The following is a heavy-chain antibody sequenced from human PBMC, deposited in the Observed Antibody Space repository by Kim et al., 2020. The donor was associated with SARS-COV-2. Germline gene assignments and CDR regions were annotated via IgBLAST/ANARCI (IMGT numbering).Heavy chain of an antibody. CDR1: GFTFSGSA. V-gene: IGHV3-73*01. J-gene: IGHJ4*02. Sequence: GGSLRLSCAASGFTFSGSAMHWVRQASGKGLEWVGRIRSKANSYATAYAASVKGRFTISRDDSKNTAYLQMNSLKTEDTAVYYCTRRWVHGDYNDYWGQGTLVTVSS. D-gene: IGHD4-17*01. CDR3: TRRWVHGDYNDY. CDR2: IRSKANSYAT.